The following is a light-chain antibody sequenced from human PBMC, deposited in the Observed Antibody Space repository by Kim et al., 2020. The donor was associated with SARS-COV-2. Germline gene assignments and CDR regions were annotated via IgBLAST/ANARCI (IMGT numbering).Light chain of an antibody. V-gene: IGLV3-1*01. CDR2: QDS. Sequence: SYELTQPPSVSVSPGQTASITCSGDKLGDKYACWYQQKPGQSPVVVIYQDSKRPSGIPERFSGSNSGNTATLTISGTQAMVEADYYCQAWDSSHGVFGTG. CDR3: QAWDSSHGV. J-gene: IGLJ1*01. CDR1: KLGDKY.